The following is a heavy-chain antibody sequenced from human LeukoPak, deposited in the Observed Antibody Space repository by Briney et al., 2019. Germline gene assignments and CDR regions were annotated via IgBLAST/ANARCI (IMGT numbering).Heavy chain of an antibody. CDR3: AKGLQQLWLRPAFDY. CDR2: IYYSGST. J-gene: IGHJ4*02. CDR1: GGSVSSGSYY. Sequence: SETLSLTCTVSGGSVSSGSYYWSWIRQPPGKGLDWIGYIYYSGSTNYNPSLKSRVTISVDTSKNQFSLKLSSVTAADTAVYYCAKGLQQLWLRPAFDYWGQGTLVTVSS. V-gene: IGHV4-61*01. D-gene: IGHD5-18*01.